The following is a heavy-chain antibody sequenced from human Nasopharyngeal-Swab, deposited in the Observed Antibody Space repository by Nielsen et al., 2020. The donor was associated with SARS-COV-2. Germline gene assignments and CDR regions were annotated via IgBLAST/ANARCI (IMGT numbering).Heavy chain of an antibody. CDR2: ISSSGSTI. CDR1: GFTFSSYE. Sequence: GESLKISCAASGFTFSSYEMNWVRQAPGKGLEWVSYISSSGSTIYYADSVKGRFTISRDNAKNSLYLQMNGLRAEDTAVYYCAKDGEEQQLVRYFQHWGQGTLVTVSS. D-gene: IGHD6-13*01. J-gene: IGHJ1*01. V-gene: IGHV3-48*03. CDR3: AKDGEEQQLVRYFQH.